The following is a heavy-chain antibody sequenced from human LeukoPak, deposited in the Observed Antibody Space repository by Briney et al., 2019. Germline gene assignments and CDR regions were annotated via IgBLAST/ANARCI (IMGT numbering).Heavy chain of an antibody. V-gene: IGHV1-69*13. CDR2: IIPIFGTA. CDR3: ARHLYYDILTGYYYFDY. J-gene: IGHJ4*02. Sequence: SVKVSCKASGGTFSSYAISWVRQAPGQGLEWMGWIIPIFGTANYAQKFQGRVTITADESTSTAYMELSSLRSEDTAMYYCARHLYYDILTGYYYFDYWGQGTLVTVSS. CDR1: GGTFSSYA. D-gene: IGHD3-9*01.